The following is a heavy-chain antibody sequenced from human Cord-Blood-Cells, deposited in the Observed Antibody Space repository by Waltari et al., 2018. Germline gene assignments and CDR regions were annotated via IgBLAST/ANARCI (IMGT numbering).Heavy chain of an antibody. V-gene: IGHV4-4*07. CDR3: ARVMQLGDGLGWFDP. CDR2: IYTSGST. J-gene: IGHJ5*02. Sequence: QVQLQESGPGLVKPSETLSLTCTVSGGSLSSYYWSWIRQPAGKGLEWIGRIYTSGSTNYSPSRKSRVTMSVDTSKNQFSLKLSSVTAADTAVYYCARVMQLGDGLGWFDPWGQGTLVTVSS. CDR1: GGSLSSYY. D-gene: IGHD6-13*01.